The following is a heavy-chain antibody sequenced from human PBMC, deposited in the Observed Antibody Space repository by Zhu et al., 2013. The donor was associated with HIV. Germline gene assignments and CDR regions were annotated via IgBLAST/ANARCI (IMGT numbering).Heavy chain of an antibody. CDR2: INHSGST. V-gene: IGHV4-34*01. D-gene: IGHD3-22*01. CDR3: ARATSYSVVVITFFRD. J-gene: IGHJ4*02. CDR1: GGSFSGYY. Sequence: QVQLQQWGAGLLKPSETLSLTCAVYGGSFSGYYWSWIRQPPGKGLEWIGEINHSGSTNYNPSLKSRVTISVDTSKNQFSLKLSSVTAADTAVYYCARATSYSVVVITFFRDWGQGTLVTVSS.